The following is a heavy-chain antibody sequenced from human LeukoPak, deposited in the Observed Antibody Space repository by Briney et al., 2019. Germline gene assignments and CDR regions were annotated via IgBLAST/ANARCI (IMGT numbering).Heavy chain of an antibody. V-gene: IGHV4-59*01. D-gene: IGHD2-21*01. CDR2: IYYSGST. J-gene: IGHJ6*03. CDR1: GGSISNKY. Sequence: SETLSLTCTVSGGSISNKYWSWIRQPPGKGLEWIGYIYYSGSTNYNPSLKSRVTISVDTSKNQFSLKLSSVTAADTAVYYCARGKFQSYYYYYMDVWGKGTTVTISS. CDR3: ARGKFQSYYYYYMDV.